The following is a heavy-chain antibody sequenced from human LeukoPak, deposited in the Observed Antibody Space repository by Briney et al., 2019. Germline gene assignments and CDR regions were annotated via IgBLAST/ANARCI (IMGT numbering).Heavy chain of an antibody. CDR1: GFTFSHYG. CDR3: AKDAQRGFDYSNSLDY. Sequence: PGGSLRLSCAASGFTFSHYGMHWVRQAPGRGLEWVAVIWNDGSNKYCADSVKGRFTISRDNSKNTLYLQMNSLRAEDTAVYYCAKDAQRGFDYSNSLDYWGQGTLVTVSS. D-gene: IGHD4-11*01. J-gene: IGHJ4*02. V-gene: IGHV3-33*06. CDR2: IWNDGSNK.